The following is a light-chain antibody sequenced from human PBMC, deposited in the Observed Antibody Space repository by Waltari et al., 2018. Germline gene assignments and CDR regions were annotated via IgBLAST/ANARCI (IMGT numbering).Light chain of an antibody. CDR1: QGISNY. CDR3: QKYNSAPTWT. Sequence: DIQMTQPPSSLSASVADRVTITCRASQGISNYLAWYQQKPGKVPKLLIYAASTLQSGVPSRFSGSGSGTDFTLTISSLQPEDVATYYCQKYNSAPTWTFGQGTKVEIK. CDR2: AAS. J-gene: IGKJ1*01. V-gene: IGKV1-27*01.